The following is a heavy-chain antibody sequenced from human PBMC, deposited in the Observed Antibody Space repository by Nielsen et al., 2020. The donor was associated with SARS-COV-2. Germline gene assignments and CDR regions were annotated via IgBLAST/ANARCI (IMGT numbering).Heavy chain of an antibody. J-gene: IGHJ4*02. V-gene: IGHV3-30*03. Sequence: GESLKISCAASGFTFSTYGIHWVRQAPGKGLEWLALISYDGNNKYYADSVKGRFTISRDNSKNTLYLQMSSLRSDDTAVYYCARDSSGTYRRVDYWGQGTLVTVSS. CDR1: GFTFSTYG. CDR3: ARDSSGTYRRVDY. CDR2: ISYDGNNK. D-gene: IGHD3-22*01.